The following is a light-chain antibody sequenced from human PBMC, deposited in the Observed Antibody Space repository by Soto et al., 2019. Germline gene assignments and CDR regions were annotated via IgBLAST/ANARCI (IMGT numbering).Light chain of an antibody. Sequence: QSVLTQPRSVSGSPGQSVTISCTGTISDVGAYNYVSWYQQHPGKAPKLIIYDVSERPSGVPDRFSGSKSGNTASLTISGLQAEDEADYYCSSYAGSFTLEVFGGGIKLTVL. J-gene: IGLJ2*01. CDR3: SSYAGSFTLEV. CDR1: ISDVGAYNY. CDR2: DVS. V-gene: IGLV2-11*01.